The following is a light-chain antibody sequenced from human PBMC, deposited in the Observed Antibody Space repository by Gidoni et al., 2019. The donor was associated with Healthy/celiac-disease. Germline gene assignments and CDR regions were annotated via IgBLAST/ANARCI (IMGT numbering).Light chain of an antibody. J-gene: IGKJ3*01. CDR3: QKYNSALGFT. Sequence: DIQMTQSPSYLSASVGDRVTITCRASPGISNYLAWYQQKPGKVPKLMIYAASTLQSGVPSRFSGSGSGTDFTLTISSLQPEDVATYYCQKYNSALGFTFGPGTKVDIK. V-gene: IGKV1-27*01. CDR2: AAS. CDR1: PGISNY.